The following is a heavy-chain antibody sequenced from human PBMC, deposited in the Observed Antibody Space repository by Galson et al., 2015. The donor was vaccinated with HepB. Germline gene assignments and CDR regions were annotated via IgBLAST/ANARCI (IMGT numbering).Heavy chain of an antibody. Sequence: CAISGDSVSNHHVAWNWIRQSPSRGLEWLGRTYRGSNQYAASMRGRIAINSDTSTNQFSLQLSSVTPEDTGLYYCAMGAYSSFDIWGQGTMVTVSS. J-gene: IGHJ3*02. D-gene: IGHD2-15*01. CDR2: TYRGSN. CDR3: AMGAYSSFDI. V-gene: IGHV6-1*01. CDR1: GDSVSNHHVA.